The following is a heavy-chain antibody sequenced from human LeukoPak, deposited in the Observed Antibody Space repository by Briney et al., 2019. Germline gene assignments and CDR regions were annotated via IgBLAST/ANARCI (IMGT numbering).Heavy chain of an antibody. V-gene: IGHV3-30*02. CDR3: AKDGDDYYGSGSYSDY. CDR2: IRYDGSNK. D-gene: IGHD3-10*01. CDR1: GFTFSTYG. Sequence: GGSLRLSCAASGFTFSTYGIHWVRQAPGKGLEWVAFIRYDGSNKYYADSVKGRFTISRDNSTNTLSLQMNSLRAEDTAVYYCAKDGDDYYGSGSYSDYWGQGTLVTVSS. J-gene: IGHJ4*02.